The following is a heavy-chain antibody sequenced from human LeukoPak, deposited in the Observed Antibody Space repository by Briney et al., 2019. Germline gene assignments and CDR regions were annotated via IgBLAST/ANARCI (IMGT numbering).Heavy chain of an antibody. J-gene: IGHJ6*02. Sequence: GGSLRLSCAASGFTFSNAWMSWVRQAPGKGLEWVGRIKSKTDGGTTDYAAPVKGRFTISREDSKNTLYLQMNSLKTEDTAVYYCTTEDVVVVRYGMDVWGQGTAVTVSS. CDR1: GFTFSNAW. V-gene: IGHV3-15*01. CDR2: IKSKTDGGTT. D-gene: IGHD2-15*01. CDR3: TTEDVVVVRYGMDV.